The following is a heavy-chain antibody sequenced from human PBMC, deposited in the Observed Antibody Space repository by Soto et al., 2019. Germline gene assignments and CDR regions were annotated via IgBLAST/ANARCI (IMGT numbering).Heavy chain of an antibody. CDR3: ARGGIAAAAHNWFDP. D-gene: IGHD6-13*01. CDR2: IYYSGST. CDR1: GGSISSGGYY. Sequence: SETLSLTCTVSGGSISSGGYYWSWIRQHPGKGLEWIGYIYYSGSTYYDPSLKSRVTISVDTSKNQFSLKLSSVTAADTAVYYCARGGIAAAAHNWFDPWGHGTLVAPSS. V-gene: IGHV4-31*03. J-gene: IGHJ5*02.